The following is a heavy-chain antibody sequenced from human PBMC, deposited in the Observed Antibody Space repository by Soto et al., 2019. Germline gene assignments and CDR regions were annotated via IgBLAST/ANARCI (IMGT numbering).Heavy chain of an antibody. V-gene: IGHV3-74*01. CDR3: AKLGGFDY. CDR2: ITSDGITT. J-gene: IGHJ4*02. Sequence: EVQLVESGGGLVQPGGSLRLSCAASGFSFSKYWMHWVRQAPGKGLEWVSHITSDGITTTYADSVKGRFTVSRDNAKNTVYLLMNSLRAEDTAVYYCAKLGGFDYWGQGNLVTVSS. CDR1: GFSFSKYW. D-gene: IGHD3-16*01.